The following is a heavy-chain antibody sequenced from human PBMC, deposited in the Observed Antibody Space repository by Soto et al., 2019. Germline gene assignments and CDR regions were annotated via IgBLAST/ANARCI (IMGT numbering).Heavy chain of an antibody. CDR2: IYHSGNT. Sequence: SETLSLTCAVSGYSISLGYYWGWIRQPPGKGLEWIGSIYHSGNTYYNPSLKSRVSISLDTSKNQFSLKLSSVTAADTAVYYCARGRYCSGGSCYSLWYYYGMDVWGQGTTVTVSS. CDR1: GYSISLGYY. CDR3: ARGRYCSGGSCYSLWYYYGMDV. D-gene: IGHD2-15*01. J-gene: IGHJ6*02. V-gene: IGHV4-38-2*01.